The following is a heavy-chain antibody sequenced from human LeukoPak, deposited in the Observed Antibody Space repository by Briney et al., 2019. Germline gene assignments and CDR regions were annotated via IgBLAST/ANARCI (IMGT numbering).Heavy chain of an antibody. CDR3: ARVLCTSCYSPLRHETFDY. V-gene: IGHV4-34*01. J-gene: IGHJ4*02. Sequence: SETLSLTCAVYGGSFSGYYWSWIRQPPGKGLEWIGEINHSGSTNYNPSLKSRVTISVDASKNQFSLKLSSVTAADTAVYYCARVLCTSCYSPLRHETFDYWGQGTLVTVSS. CDR1: GGSFSGYY. D-gene: IGHD2-2*01. CDR2: INHSGST.